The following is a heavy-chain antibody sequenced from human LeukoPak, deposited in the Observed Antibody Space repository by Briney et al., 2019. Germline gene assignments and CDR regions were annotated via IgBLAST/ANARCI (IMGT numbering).Heavy chain of an antibody. J-gene: IGHJ6*03. CDR2: IRYDGSNK. D-gene: IGHD1-26*01. V-gene: IGHV3-30*02. Sequence: YGIHWVRQAPGKGLEWVAFIRYDGSNKYYADSVKGRFTISRDNSKNTLYLQMNSLRAEDTAVYYCAKGRGWEASYYYYYMDVWGKGTTVTISS. CDR1: YG. CDR3: AKGRGWEASYYYYYMDV.